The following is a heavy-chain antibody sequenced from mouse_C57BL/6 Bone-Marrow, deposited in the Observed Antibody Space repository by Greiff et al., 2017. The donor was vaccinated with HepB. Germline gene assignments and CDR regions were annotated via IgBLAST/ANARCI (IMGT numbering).Heavy chain of an antibody. D-gene: IGHD1-1*01. CDR1: GFNIKDYY. CDR3: TPLITTVRTYAMDY. Sequence: EVQRVESGAELVRPGASVKLSCTASGFNIKDYYMHWVKQRPEQGLEWIGRIDPEDGDTEYAPKFQGKATMTADTSSNTAYLQLSSLTSEDTAVYYCTPLITTVRTYAMDYWGQGTSVTVSS. J-gene: IGHJ4*01. CDR2: IDPEDGDT. V-gene: IGHV14-1*01.